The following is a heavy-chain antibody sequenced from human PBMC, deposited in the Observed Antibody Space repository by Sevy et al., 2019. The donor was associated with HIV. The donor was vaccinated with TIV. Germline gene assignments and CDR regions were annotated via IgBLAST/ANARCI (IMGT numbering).Heavy chain of an antibody. CDR2: IHYSGST. Sequence: SETLSLTCTVSGSSINSGGYYWNWIRHHPGKGLEWIGYIHYSGSTYYNMSLKSRITISLDTSKNQFSLKVTSVTAADTAVYYCVGETEPGTIHWGQGALVTVSS. D-gene: IGHD6-13*01. V-gene: IGHV4-31*03. CDR3: VGETEPGTIH. CDR1: GSSINSGGYY. J-gene: IGHJ4*02.